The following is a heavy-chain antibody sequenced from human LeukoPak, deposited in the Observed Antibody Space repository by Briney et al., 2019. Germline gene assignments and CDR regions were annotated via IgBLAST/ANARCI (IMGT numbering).Heavy chain of an antibody. CDR3: ARDLIYQLRQWDYYYYMDV. CDR2: ISSSSTI. D-gene: IGHD2-2*01. J-gene: IGHJ6*03. CDR1: GFTFSRYS. V-gene: IGHV3-48*01. Sequence: GGSLRLSCAASGFTFSRYSMNWVRQAPGKGLEWVSYISSSSTIYYADSVKGRFTISRDNAKNSLYLQMNSLRAEDTAVYYCARDLIYQLRQWDYYYYMDVWGKGTTVTVSS.